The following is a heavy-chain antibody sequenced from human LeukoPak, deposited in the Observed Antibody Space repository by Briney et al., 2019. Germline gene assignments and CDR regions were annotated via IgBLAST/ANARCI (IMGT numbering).Heavy chain of an antibody. CDR1: GFAFSSYA. Sequence: PGGSLRLSCAASGFAFSSYAMSWVRQAPGKGLEWVSSISGTGGRTYYADSVKGRFTISRDNSKNTLDLQMNSLRDEDTAVYYCARRKEVQTTFDYWGQGTLVTVSS. CDR2: ISGTGGRT. J-gene: IGHJ4*02. V-gene: IGHV3-23*01. D-gene: IGHD4/OR15-4a*01. CDR3: ARRKEVQTTFDY.